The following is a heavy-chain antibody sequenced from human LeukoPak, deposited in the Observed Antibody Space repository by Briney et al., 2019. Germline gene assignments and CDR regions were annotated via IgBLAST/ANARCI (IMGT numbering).Heavy chain of an antibody. J-gene: IGHJ4*02. Sequence: ASVKVSCKASGYTFTSYDINWVRQATGQGLEWMRWMNPNSGNTGYAQKFQGRVTITRNTSISTAYMELSSLRSEDTAVYYCARGYSSSSGDLPSEFDYWGQGTLVTVSS. CDR2: MNPNSGNT. CDR3: ARGYSSSSGDLPSEFDY. V-gene: IGHV1-8*03. CDR1: GYTFTSYD. D-gene: IGHD6-6*01.